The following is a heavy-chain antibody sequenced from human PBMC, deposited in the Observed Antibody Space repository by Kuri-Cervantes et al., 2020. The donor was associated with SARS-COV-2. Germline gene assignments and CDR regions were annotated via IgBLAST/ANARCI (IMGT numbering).Heavy chain of an antibody. CDR1: GFTFSNYW. J-gene: IGHJ4*02. CDR3: ASNPPLLLLRE. V-gene: IGHV3-66*02. CDR2: IYSGGST. Sequence: GESLKISCAASGFTFSNYWMSWVRQAPGKGLEWVSVIYSGGSTYYADSVKGRFTISRDNSKNTLYLQMNSLRAEDTAVYYCASNPPLLLLREWGQGTLVTVSS. D-gene: IGHD3-10*01.